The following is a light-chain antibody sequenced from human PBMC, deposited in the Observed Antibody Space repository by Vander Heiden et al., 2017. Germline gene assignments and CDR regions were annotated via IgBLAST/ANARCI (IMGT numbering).Light chain of an antibody. CDR2: DNN. CDR3: GTWDSSLSAARYV. J-gene: IGLJ1*01. Sequence: QSVLTQPPSVSAAPGQKVTISCSGSSSNSGNNYGSGDQQLPGTAPKRLIHDNNKRPSGIPDRFSGSKSGTSATLGITGLQTGDEADYYCGTWDSSLSAARYVFGTGTKVTVL. CDR1: SSNSGNNY. V-gene: IGLV1-51*01.